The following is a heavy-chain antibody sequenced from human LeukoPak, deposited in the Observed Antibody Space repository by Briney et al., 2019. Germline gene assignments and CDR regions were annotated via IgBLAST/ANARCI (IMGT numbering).Heavy chain of an antibody. CDR3: ATVYNYYDTSGYYLGNYFDH. J-gene: IGHJ4*02. D-gene: IGHD3-22*01. V-gene: IGHV1-8*03. CDR2: MNPNSGNT. Sequence: GASVKVSCKASGYTFTSYDINWVRQATGQGLEWMGWMNPNSGNTGYAQKFQGRVTITRNTSTSTAYMDLRSLRSDDTAVYYCATVYNYYDTSGYYLGNYFDHWGRGTLVTVSS. CDR1: GYTFTSYD.